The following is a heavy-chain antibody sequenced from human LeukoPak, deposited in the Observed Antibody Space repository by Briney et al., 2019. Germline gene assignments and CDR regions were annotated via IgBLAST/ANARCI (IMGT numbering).Heavy chain of an antibody. CDR2: IYYSGST. CDR3: ARGDGY. J-gene: IGHJ4*02. Sequence: SETLSRTCTVSGGSISSYYWSWIRQPPGKGLEWIGYIYYSGSTNYNPSLKSRVTISVDTSKNQFSLKLSSVTAADTAVYYCARGDGYWGQGTLVTVSS. CDR1: GGSISSYY. V-gene: IGHV4-59*01.